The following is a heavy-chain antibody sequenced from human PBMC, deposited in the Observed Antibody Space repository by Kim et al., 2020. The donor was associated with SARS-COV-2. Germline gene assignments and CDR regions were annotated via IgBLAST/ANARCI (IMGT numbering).Heavy chain of an antibody. J-gene: IGHJ4*02. V-gene: IGHV3-53*01. CDR1: ELNFSRNH. Sequence: GGSLRLSCAASELNFSRNHMNWVRQAPGKGLEWVSAINSSSTTSHADSVKGRFTISRDASKNTVNLQMNSLRADDTAVYYCARDPLGDGYSFSDYWGQGTMVTVSS. CDR3: ARDPLGDGYSFSDY. CDR2: INSSSTT. D-gene: IGHD4-4*01.